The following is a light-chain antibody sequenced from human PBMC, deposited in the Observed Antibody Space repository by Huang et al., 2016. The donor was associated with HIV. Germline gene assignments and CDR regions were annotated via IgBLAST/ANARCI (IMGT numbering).Light chain of an antibody. V-gene: IGKV1-NL1*01. CDR1: RGISDS. CDR2: AAS. Sequence: DIQVTQSPSSLSASVGDRVTVTCRTSRGISDSLVWYQQKPGRAPKLLVYAASRLEGGVPSRFSGSGAGADFTLTINKLQPEDFATYYCQQYYGTPYTFGQGTKVEIK. CDR3: QQYYGTPYT. J-gene: IGKJ2*01.